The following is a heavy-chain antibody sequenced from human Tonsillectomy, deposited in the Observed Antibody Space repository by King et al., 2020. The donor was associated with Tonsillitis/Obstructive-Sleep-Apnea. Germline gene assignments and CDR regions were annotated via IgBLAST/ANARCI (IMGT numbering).Heavy chain of an antibody. V-gene: IGHV3-15*05. CDR1: GFTFNNAA. Sequence: VQLVESGGGLVKPGGSLRLSCAASGFTFNNAAMSWVRQAPGKGLEWVGRIKRKSDGGTTAVAAPVKGRFTISRDDSENTLHLQMTSLKTDDTGVYYCTTYDGYSSGWGQGTLVTVSS. CDR2: IKRKSDGGTT. J-gene: IGHJ4*02. D-gene: IGHD6-19*01. CDR3: TTYDGYSSG.